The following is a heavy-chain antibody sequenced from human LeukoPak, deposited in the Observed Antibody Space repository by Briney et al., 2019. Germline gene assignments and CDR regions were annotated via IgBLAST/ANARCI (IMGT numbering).Heavy chain of an antibody. CDR3: ARDRLLEDRHYYSYYYMDV. Sequence: KSGGSLRLSCAASGFTFSDYYMSWIRQAPGKGLEWVSYISSSGSTIYYADSVKGRFTISRDNAKNSLYLQMNSLRAEDTAVYYCARDRLLEDRHYYSYYYMDVWGKGTTVTVSS. CDR1: GFTFSDYY. CDR2: ISSSGSTI. J-gene: IGHJ6*03. D-gene: IGHD1-1*01. V-gene: IGHV3-11*04.